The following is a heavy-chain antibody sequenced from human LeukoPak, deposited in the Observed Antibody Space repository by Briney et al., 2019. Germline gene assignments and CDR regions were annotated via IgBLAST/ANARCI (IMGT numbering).Heavy chain of an antibody. CDR2: ISSSSSYI. CDR1: GFTFSSYA. CDR3: AGVRGVTYYYYMDV. J-gene: IGHJ6*03. V-gene: IGHV3-21*01. D-gene: IGHD3-10*01. Sequence: GGSLTLSCAASGFTFSSYAMSWVRHAQGKGLEWVSSISSSSSYIYYADSVKGRFTISRDNAKNSLYLQMNSLRAEDTAVYYCAGVRGVTYYYYMDVWGKGTTVTISS.